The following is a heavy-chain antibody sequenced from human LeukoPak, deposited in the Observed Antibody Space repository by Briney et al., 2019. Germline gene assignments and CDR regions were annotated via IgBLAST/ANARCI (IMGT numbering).Heavy chain of an antibody. CDR1: GGSISSGSYY. J-gene: IGHJ4*02. D-gene: IGHD4-23*01. Sequence: SETLSLTCTVSGGSISSGSYYWSWIRQPAGKGLEWIGRIYTSGSTNYNPSLKSRVTISVDTSKNQFSLKLSSVTAADTAVYYCASELFVYGGNRKFDYWGQGTLVTVSS. V-gene: IGHV4-61*02. CDR2: IYTSGST. CDR3: ASELFVYGGNRKFDY.